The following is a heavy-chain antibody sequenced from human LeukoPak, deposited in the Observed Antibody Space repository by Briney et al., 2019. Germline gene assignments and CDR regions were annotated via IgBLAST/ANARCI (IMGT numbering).Heavy chain of an antibody. Sequence: PSETLSLTCTVSGGSISSYYWRWIRQPAGKGLEWIGRIYTSGTTNYNPSLKSRVTMSVDTSKNQFSLKLSSVTAADTAVYYRARDMRGISGTMIVVAPPAFDIWGQGTMVTVSS. J-gene: IGHJ3*02. D-gene: IGHD3-22*01. CDR1: GGSISSYY. CDR2: IYTSGTT. CDR3: ARDMRGISGTMIVVAPPAFDI. V-gene: IGHV4-4*07.